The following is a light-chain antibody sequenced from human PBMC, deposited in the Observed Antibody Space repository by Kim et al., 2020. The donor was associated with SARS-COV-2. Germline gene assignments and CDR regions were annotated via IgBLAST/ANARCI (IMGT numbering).Light chain of an antibody. Sequence: ALGQKVMITCQGDSLRSYYASWYQQKPGQAPVLVIYGKNNRPSGIPDRFSGSSSGNTASLTITGAQAEDEADYYCNSRDSSGNHVVFGGGTKLTVL. CDR1: SLRSYY. CDR3: NSRDSSGNHVV. J-gene: IGLJ2*01. CDR2: GKN. V-gene: IGLV3-19*01.